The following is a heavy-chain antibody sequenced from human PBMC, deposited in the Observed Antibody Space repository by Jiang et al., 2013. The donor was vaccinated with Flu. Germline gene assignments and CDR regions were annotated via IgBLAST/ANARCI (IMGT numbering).Heavy chain of an antibody. D-gene: IGHD5-12*01. V-gene: IGHV1-8*01. Sequence: GAEVKKPGASVKVSCEASGYTFTQYDINWVRQAPGQGLEWMGWMSPKSGNTMFAQKFQGRVAMTREASINTAYLEVTSLRSKDTAMYYCAGEQTSGLYNAFDVWGQGTLVTVSS. J-gene: IGHJ3*01. CDR1: GYTFTQYD. CDR3: AGEQTSGLYNAFDV. CDR2: MSPKSGNT.